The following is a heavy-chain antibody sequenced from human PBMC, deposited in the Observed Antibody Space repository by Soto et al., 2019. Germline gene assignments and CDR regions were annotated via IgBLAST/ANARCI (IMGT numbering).Heavy chain of an antibody. D-gene: IGHD2-15*01. J-gene: IGHJ4*02. V-gene: IGHV3-30-3*01. CDR1: GFTFSSYA. CDR2: ISYDGSNK. CDR3: ARDGQGWDY. Sequence: GGSLRLSCAASGFTFSSYAMHWVRQAPGKGLEWVAVISYDGSNKYYADSVKGRFTISRDNSKNTLYLQMNSLRAEDTAVYYCARDGQGWDYWGQGTLVTVSS.